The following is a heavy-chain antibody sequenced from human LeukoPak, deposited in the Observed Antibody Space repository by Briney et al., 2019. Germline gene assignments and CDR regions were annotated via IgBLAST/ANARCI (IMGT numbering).Heavy chain of an antibody. J-gene: IGHJ3*01. Sequence: PGGSLRLSCTVSGFTFSSSWMHWVRQVPGKGLAWVSRISRDGTITNYADSVKGRFTISRDNAKNTLYLQMNSLRAEDTAVFYCVREIGAPGSFDFWGPGTMVAVSS. D-gene: IGHD6-13*01. CDR3: VREIGAPGSFDF. CDR1: GFTFSSSW. V-gene: IGHV3-74*01. CDR2: ISRDGTIT.